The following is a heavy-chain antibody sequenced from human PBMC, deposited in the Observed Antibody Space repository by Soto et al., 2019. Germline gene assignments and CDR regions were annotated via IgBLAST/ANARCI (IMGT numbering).Heavy chain of an antibody. CDR1: GDSISSYY. Sequence: PSETLSLTCNFPGDSISSYYWSWIRQSPGKGLEWIGEINHSGSTNYNPSLKSRVTISVDTSKNQFFLKLNSVTAADTGVYYCARGLRCSGGSCFPWGQGTLVTVSS. V-gene: IGHV4-34*01. CDR2: INHSGST. D-gene: IGHD2-15*01. CDR3: ARGLRCSGGSCFP. J-gene: IGHJ4*02.